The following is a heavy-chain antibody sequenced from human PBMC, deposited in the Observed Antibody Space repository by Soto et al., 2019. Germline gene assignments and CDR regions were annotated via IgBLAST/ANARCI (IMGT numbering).Heavy chain of an antibody. J-gene: IGHJ4*02. D-gene: IGHD3-3*01. CDR2: SSYSGST. CDR1: GGSICSYY. CDR3: ARESPGTIFGVALPVYFDY. V-gene: IGHV4-59*01. Sequence: SETLSLTCTVSGGSICSYYRSWIRQPPGKGLEWIGYSSYSGSTNYNPSLKSRVTISVDTSKNQFSLKLSSVTAADTAVYYCARESPGTIFGVALPVYFDYWGQGTLVTVPQ.